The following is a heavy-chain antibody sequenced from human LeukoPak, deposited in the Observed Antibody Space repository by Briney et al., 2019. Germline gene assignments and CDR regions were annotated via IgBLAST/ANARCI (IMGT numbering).Heavy chain of an antibody. Sequence: GGTLRLSCAASGFTFSSYGMSWVRQAPGKGLEWVSAISGSGGSTYYADSVKGRFTISRDNSKNTLYLQMNSLRAEDTAVYYCAKEGTQKGSTMTHFQHWGQGTLVTVSS. CDR3: AKEGTQKGSTMTHFQH. J-gene: IGHJ1*01. V-gene: IGHV3-23*01. D-gene: IGHD3-22*01. CDR2: ISGSGGST. CDR1: GFTFSSYG.